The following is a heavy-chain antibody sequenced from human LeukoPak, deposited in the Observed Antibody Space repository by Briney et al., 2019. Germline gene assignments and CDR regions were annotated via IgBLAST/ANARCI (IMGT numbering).Heavy chain of an antibody. CDR2: IIPIFGTA. Sequence: SVKVSCKASGYTFTGYYMHWVRQASGQGLEWMGGIIPIFGTANYAQKFQGRVTITTDESTSTAYMELSSLRSEDTAVYYCALRATYDSSGYYPNWGQGTLVTVSS. CDR3: ALRATYDSSGYYPN. D-gene: IGHD3-22*01. J-gene: IGHJ4*02. CDR1: GYTFTGYY. V-gene: IGHV1-69*05.